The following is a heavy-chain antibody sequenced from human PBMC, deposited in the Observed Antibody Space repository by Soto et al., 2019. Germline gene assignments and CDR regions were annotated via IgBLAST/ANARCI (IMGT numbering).Heavy chain of an antibody. CDR2: INHSGST. Sequence: QVQLQQWGAGLLKPSETLSLTCAVYGGSFSGYYWSWIRQPPGKGLEWIGEINHSGSTNYNPSLKRRVTISVDTSKNQFSLKLSSVTAADTAVYYCARGQMITFGGRKGRKFFDYWGQGTLVTVSS. V-gene: IGHV4-34*01. CDR1: GGSFSGYY. D-gene: IGHD3-16*01. CDR3: ARGQMITFGGRKGRKFFDY. J-gene: IGHJ4*02.